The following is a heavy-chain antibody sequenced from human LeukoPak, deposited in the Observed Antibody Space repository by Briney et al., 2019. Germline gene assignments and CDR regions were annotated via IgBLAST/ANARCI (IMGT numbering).Heavy chain of an antibody. CDR2: IGTAGDT. V-gene: IGHV3-13*01. Sequence: GGSPRLSCAASGFTFSSYDMHWVRQATGKGLEWVSAIGTAGDTYYPGSVKGRFTISRENAKNSLYLQMNSLRAGDTAVYYCARGFRGVLAYYDSSGYLFDYWGQGTLVTVSS. J-gene: IGHJ4*02. CDR3: ARGFRGVLAYYDSSGYLFDY. D-gene: IGHD3-22*01. CDR1: GFTFSSYD.